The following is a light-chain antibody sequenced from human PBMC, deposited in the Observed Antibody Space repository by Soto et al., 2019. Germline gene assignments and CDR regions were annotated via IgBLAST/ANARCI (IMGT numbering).Light chain of an antibody. V-gene: IGKV1-9*01. Sequence: IQLTQSPSSLSASVGDIVTITCRAIQGIGRYLACYQQNPGTAPKLLIYASSTLQSGVSSRFSGSGSWTDLTLTIRSLQPEDVATYYCKQINSYTXDPTCGGVTKV. CDR2: ASS. J-gene: IGKJ4*01. CDR1: QGIGRY. CDR3: KQINSYTXDPT.